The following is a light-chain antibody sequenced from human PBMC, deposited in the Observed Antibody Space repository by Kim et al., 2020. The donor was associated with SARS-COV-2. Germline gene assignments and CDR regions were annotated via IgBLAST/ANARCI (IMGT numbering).Light chain of an antibody. Sequence: EIVLTQSPATLSLSPGERATLSCRASQSVSIYLAWYQQRPGQAPRLLIYDASNRATGIPARFSGSGSGTDFTLTISSLEPEDFAVYYCLQRSNWPYTFGQGTKLEI. CDR1: QSVSIY. V-gene: IGKV3-11*01. CDR2: DAS. CDR3: LQRSNWPYT. J-gene: IGKJ2*01.